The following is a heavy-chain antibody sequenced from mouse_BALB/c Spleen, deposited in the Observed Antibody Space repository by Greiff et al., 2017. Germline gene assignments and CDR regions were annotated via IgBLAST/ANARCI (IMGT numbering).Heavy chain of an antibody. V-gene: IGHV5-6*01. CDR1: GFTFSSYG. CDR3: ARGDRYDGGNFDV. Sequence: EVHLVESGGDLVKPGGSLKLSCAASGFTFSSYGMSWVRQTPDKRLEWVATISSGGSYTYYPDSVKGRFTISRDNAKNTLYLQMSSLKSEDTAMYYCARGDRYDGGNFDVWGAGTTVTVSS. D-gene: IGHD2-14*01. CDR2: ISSGGSYT. J-gene: IGHJ1*01.